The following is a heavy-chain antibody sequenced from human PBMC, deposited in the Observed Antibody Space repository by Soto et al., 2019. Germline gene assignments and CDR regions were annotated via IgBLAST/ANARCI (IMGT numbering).Heavy chain of an antibody. J-gene: IGHJ3*02. CDR3: ARPFGSGYPNDAFDI. V-gene: IGHV3-21*01. Sequence: GGSLRLSCAASGFTFSSYSMNWVRQAPGKGLEWVSSISSSSSYIYYADSVKGRFTISRDNAKNSLYLQMNSLRAEDTAVYYCARPFGSGYPNDAFDIWGQGTMVTVSS. CDR2: ISSSSSYI. CDR1: GFTFSSYS. D-gene: IGHD3-22*01.